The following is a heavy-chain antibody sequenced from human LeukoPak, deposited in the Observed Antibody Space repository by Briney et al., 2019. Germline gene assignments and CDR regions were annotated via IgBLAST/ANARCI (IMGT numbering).Heavy chain of an antibody. CDR1: GGSISSYY. J-gene: IGHJ4*02. CDR3: ARGVVTAPFDY. CDR2: IYYSGST. V-gene: IGHV4-59*12. D-gene: IGHD2-15*01. Sequence: PSETLSLTCTVSGGSISSYYWSWIRQPPGKGLEWIGYIYYSGSTNYNPSLKSRVTISVDTSKNQFSLQLNSVTPEDTAVYYCARGVVTAPFDYWGQGTLVTVSS.